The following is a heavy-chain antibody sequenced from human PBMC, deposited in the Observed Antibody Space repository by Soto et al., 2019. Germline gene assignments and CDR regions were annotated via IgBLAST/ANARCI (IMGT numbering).Heavy chain of an antibody. D-gene: IGHD2-2*01. V-gene: IGHV3-23*01. J-gene: IGHJ4*02. CDR1: GFTFSTYA. CDR2: ISGSGAYT. Sequence: GGSLRLSCAASGFTFSTYAMNWVHQPPGKGLEWVSSISGSGAYTYYADSVQGRFTISRDNSKNTLNLQMNSLRAEDTAVYYCARDRHPYSTKYYFDYWGQGTLVTVSS. CDR3: ARDRHPYSTKYYFDY.